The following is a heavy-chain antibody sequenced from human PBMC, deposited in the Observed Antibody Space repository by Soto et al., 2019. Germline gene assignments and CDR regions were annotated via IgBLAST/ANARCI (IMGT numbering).Heavy chain of an antibody. CDR1: GYTFTSYD. D-gene: IGHD3-3*01. CDR2: MNPNSGNT. Sequence: VASVKVSCKASGYTFTSYDINWVRQATGQGLEWMGWMNPNSGNTGYAQKFQGRVTMTRNTSISTAYMELSSLRSEDTAVYYCVRHYDFWSGYSSSDWFDPWGQGTLVTVSS. V-gene: IGHV1-8*01. CDR3: VRHYDFWSGYSSSDWFDP. J-gene: IGHJ5*02.